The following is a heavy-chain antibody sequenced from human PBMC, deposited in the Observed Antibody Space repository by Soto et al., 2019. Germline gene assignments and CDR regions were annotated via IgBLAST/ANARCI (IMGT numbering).Heavy chain of an antibody. Sequence: EVQLVESGGGLVKPGGSLRLSCAASGFTFSSHSVNWVRQAPGKGLEWVSCITATSSFIYYADSVKGRFTISRDNAKHSLYLQMDSLRVEGTAVYYCARGAVVGIGYFDLWGRGTLVTVSS. CDR1: GFTFSSHS. J-gene: IGHJ2*01. D-gene: IGHD6-19*01. CDR2: ITATSSFI. CDR3: ARGAVVGIGYFDL. V-gene: IGHV3-21*01.